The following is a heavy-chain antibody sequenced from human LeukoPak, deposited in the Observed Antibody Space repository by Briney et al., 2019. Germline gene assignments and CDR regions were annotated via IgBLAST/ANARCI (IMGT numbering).Heavy chain of an antibody. Sequence: PGGSLRLSCAASGFTFDDYAMHWVRQAPGKGLEWVSGISWNSGSIGYADSVKGRFTISRDNAKNSLYLQMSSLRAEDTAVYYCAKGPLTEVAGTTWDYWGQGTLVTVSS. V-gene: IGHV3-9*01. CDR2: ISWNSGSI. CDR3: AKGPLTEVAGTTWDY. D-gene: IGHD6-19*01. CDR1: GFTFDDYA. J-gene: IGHJ4*02.